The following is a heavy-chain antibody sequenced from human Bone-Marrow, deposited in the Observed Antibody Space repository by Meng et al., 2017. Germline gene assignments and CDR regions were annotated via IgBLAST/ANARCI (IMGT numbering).Heavy chain of an antibody. Sequence: ASVKVSCKASGYTFTSYTISWVRRAPGQGLEWMGWISAYNGNTNYAQKLQGRVTMTTDTSTSTAYMELRSLRSDDTAVYYCARVLLWFGELSGDYWGQGTLVTVSS. J-gene: IGHJ4*02. D-gene: IGHD3-10*01. CDR3: ARVLLWFGELSGDY. CDR2: ISAYNGNT. CDR1: GYTFTSYT. V-gene: IGHV1-18*01.